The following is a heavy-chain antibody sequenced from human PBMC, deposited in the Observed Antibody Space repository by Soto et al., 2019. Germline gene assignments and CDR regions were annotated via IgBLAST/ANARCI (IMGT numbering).Heavy chain of an antibody. J-gene: IGHJ4*02. CDR3: ARDGGAYSSGWPYYFDY. Sequence: GSLRLSCAASGFTVSSNYMSWVRQAPGKGLEWVSVIYSGGSTYYADSVKGRFTISRDNSKNTLYLQMNSLRAEDTAVYYCARDGGAYSSGWPYYFDYWGQGTLVTVSS. CDR2: IYSGGST. V-gene: IGHV3-53*01. D-gene: IGHD6-19*01. CDR1: GFTVSSNY.